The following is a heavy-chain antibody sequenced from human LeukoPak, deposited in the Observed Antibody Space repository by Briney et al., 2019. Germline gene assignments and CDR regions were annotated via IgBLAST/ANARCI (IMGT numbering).Heavy chain of an antibody. D-gene: IGHD6-19*01. J-gene: IGHJ4*02. CDR3: ARQGSSGWKYYFDY. Sequence: GRSLRLSCAASGFTFDDYAMHWVRQAPGKGLEWVSGISWNSGSIGYADSVKGRFTISRDNAKNSLYLQMNSLRGEDTALYYCARQGSSGWKYYFDYWGQGTLVTVSS. CDR1: GFTFDDYA. CDR2: ISWNSGSI. V-gene: IGHV3-9*01.